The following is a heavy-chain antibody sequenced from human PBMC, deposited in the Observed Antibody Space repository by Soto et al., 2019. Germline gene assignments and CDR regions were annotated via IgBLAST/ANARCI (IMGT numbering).Heavy chain of an antibody. V-gene: IGHV4-61*01. CDR1: GDSVSSGSYY. CDR3: ARSGGGSGWL. Sequence: SETLYLTCTVSGDSVSSGSYYWSWIRQPPGKALEWIAYIYYSGSTNYNPSLKSRVTISRDTSKNQFSLKLTSVTAADTAVYYCARSGGGSGWLGGQGTLVTVSS. J-gene: IGHJ4*02. D-gene: IGHD6-19*01. CDR2: IYYSGST.